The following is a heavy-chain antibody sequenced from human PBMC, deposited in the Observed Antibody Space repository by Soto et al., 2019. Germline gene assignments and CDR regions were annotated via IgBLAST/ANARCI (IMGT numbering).Heavy chain of an antibody. CDR1: GFSFSHSG. CDR3: AKDKGPAAEVFGAFDI. CDR2: ISYDGSNK. V-gene: IGHV3-30*18. D-gene: IGHD1-20*01. Sequence: QVQLVESGGGVVQPGRSLRLSCAASGFSFSHSGMHWVRQAPGKGLEWVAVISYDGSNKYYADSVKGRFTISRDNSKNTLYLQMNSLRAEDTAVYYCAKDKGPAAEVFGAFDIWGQGTMVTVSS. J-gene: IGHJ3*02.